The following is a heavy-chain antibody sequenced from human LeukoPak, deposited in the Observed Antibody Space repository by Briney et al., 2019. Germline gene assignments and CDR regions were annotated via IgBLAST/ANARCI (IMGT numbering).Heavy chain of an antibody. Sequence: SETLSLTCTVSGGSISSGDYYRGWIRQPPGKAPEWIGSIYYTGSTNYNPSLKSRVTISLDTSKNQFSLKLTSVTAADTAIYYCASVRGYSSGWYASGFDPWGQGTLVTVSS. D-gene: IGHD6-19*01. CDR2: IYYTGST. V-gene: IGHV4-39*07. CDR1: GGSISSGDYY. J-gene: IGHJ5*02. CDR3: ASVRGYSSGWYASGFDP.